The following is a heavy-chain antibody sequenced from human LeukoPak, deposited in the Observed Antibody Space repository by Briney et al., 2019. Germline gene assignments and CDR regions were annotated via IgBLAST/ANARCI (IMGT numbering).Heavy chain of an antibody. D-gene: IGHD2-2*01. CDR1: GGSISSGSYY. CDR2: IHYSGST. Sequence: PSETLSLTCTVSGGSISSGSYYWGWIRQPPGKGLEWIGNIHYSGSTSYNPSLRSRVTISADTSKNQFSLKLSSVTAADTAVYFCTRRLSATSWRDYWGQGTMVTVSS. V-gene: IGHV4-39*01. CDR3: TRRLSATSWRDY. J-gene: IGHJ4*02.